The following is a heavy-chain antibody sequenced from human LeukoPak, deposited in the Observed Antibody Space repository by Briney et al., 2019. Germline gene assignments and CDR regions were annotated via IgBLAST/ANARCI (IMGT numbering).Heavy chain of an antibody. V-gene: IGHV4-59*01. CDR3: ARGDCSASKCFDP. Sequence: SETLSLTCTVSGGSISSYSWNWIRQPPGRGLEWIGHMSYRGTTYFNPSLRSRVTMSLDTSKNQFSLKLSSVTAADTAVYYCARGDCSASKCFDPWGQGTLVTVSS. CDR2: MSYRGTT. CDR1: GGSISSYS. D-gene: IGHD2-21*02. J-gene: IGHJ5*02.